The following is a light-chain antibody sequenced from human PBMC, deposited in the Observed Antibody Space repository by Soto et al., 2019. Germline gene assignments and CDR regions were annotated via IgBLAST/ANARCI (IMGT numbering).Light chain of an antibody. J-gene: IGLJ1*01. CDR3: NSYTSSNTLV. CDR2: EVS. Sequence: QSVLTQPASVSGSLGQSITISGTATNNDISFFNYVSWYQQHSGKAPKLIIYEVSSRPSGVSNRFSGSRSGNTASLTISGLQTEDEADYYCNSYTSSNTLVFGTGTKVTVL. CDR1: NNDISFFNY. V-gene: IGLV2-14*01.